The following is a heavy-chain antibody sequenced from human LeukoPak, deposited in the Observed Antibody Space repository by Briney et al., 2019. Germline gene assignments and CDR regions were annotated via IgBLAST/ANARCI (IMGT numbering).Heavy chain of an antibody. D-gene: IGHD4-17*01. CDR2: ISWNSGSI. CDR1: GFTFDDYA. J-gene: IGHJ2*01. Sequence: GRSLRLSCAASGFTFDDYAMHWVRQAPGKGLEWASGISWNSGSIGYADSVKGRFTISRDNAKNSLYLQMNSLRAEDTALYYCAKAPYGDYDWYFDLWGRGTLVTVSS. CDR3: AKAPYGDYDWYFDL. V-gene: IGHV3-9*01.